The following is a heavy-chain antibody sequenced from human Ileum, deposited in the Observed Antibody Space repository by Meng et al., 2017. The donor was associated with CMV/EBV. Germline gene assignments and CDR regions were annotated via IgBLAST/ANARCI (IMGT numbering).Heavy chain of an antibody. CDR3: ERGVTLYGDYFFDY. CDR1: GFTVSSNY. V-gene: IGHV3-53*01. Sequence: GGSLRLSCAASGFTVSSNYMSWVRQAPGKGLEWVSVIYSSGSTYYADSVKGRFTISRDNSKNTLYLQMNSLRAEDTAVYYCERGVTLYGDYFFDYWGQGTLVTVSS. D-gene: IGHD4-17*01. CDR2: IYSSGST. J-gene: IGHJ4*02.